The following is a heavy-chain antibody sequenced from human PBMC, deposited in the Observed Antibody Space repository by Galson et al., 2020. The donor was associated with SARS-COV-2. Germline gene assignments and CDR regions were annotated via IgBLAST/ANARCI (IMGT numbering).Heavy chain of an antibody. Sequence: AGGSLRLSCAASGFTFNAYSMNWVRQAPGKGLEWVSSISSNSRFIYYADSVKGRFTISRDNDNNSLYLQMNSLRAEDTAVYYCAIHCSGCSCLDYWCQRTLVAVSS. D-gene: IGHD2-15*01. J-gene: IGHJ4*02. CDR1: GFTFNAYS. CDR3: AIHCSGCSCLDY. CDR2: ISSNSRFI. V-gene: IGHV3-21*01.